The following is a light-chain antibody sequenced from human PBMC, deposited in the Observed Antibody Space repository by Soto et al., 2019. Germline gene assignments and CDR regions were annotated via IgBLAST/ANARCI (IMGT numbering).Light chain of an antibody. J-gene: IGKJ5*01. CDR1: RTVLYSPNSKNY. CDR3: QQYLGTPVT. Sequence: DIVMTQSPDSLAVSLGERATINCKSSRTVLYSPNSKNYLAWYQQKPGQPPKLLNSWASTRESGVPDRFSGSGSGTDFTLTISSLQAGDAAVYYCQQYLGTPVTFGQGTRLEIK. CDR2: WAS. V-gene: IGKV4-1*01.